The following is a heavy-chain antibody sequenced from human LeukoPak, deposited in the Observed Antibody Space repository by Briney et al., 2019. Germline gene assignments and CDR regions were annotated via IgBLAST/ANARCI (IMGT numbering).Heavy chain of an antibody. CDR3: ARDPSGLDYDSSGDY. Sequence: SQTLSLTCTVSGGSISSGSYYWSWIRQPAGKGLEWIGRIHSSGSTTYNPSLKSRVTISVNRSKNQFSLKLSSVTAADTAVYYCARDPSGLDYDSSGDYWGQGALVTVSS. CDR1: GGSISSGSYY. CDR2: IHSSGST. D-gene: IGHD3-22*01. J-gene: IGHJ4*02. V-gene: IGHV4-61*02.